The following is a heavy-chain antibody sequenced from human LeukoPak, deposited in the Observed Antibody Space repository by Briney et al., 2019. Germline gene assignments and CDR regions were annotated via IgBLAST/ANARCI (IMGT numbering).Heavy chain of an antibody. D-gene: IGHD2-2*01. Sequence: GRSLRLSCAASGFTFDDYAMHWVRQAPGKGLEWVSGISWNSGSIGYADSVKGRFTISRDNAKNSLYLQMNSLRAEDTAVYYCARVIVVVPAAIEWFDPWGQGTLVTVSS. CDR1: GFTFDDYA. J-gene: IGHJ5*02. CDR3: ARVIVVVPAAIEWFDP. V-gene: IGHV3-9*01. CDR2: ISWNSGSI.